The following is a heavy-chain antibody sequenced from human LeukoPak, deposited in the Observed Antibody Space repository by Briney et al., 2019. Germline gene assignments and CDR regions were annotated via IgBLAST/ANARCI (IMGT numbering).Heavy chain of an antibody. CDR3: ARGTYGDYGRAGIDY. Sequence: PGGSLRLSCAASGFTSSSYDMHWVRQATGKGLEWVSAIGTAGDTYYPGSVKGRFTISRENAKNSLYLQMNSLRAGDTAVYYCARGTYGDYGRAGIDYWGQGTLVTVSS. CDR1: GFTSSSYD. CDR2: IGTAGDT. D-gene: IGHD4-17*01. J-gene: IGHJ4*02. V-gene: IGHV3-13*01.